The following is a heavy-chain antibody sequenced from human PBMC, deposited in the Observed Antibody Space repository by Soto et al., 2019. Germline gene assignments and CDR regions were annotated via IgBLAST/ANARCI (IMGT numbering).Heavy chain of an antibody. V-gene: IGHV3-30-3*01. J-gene: IGHJ4*02. CDR3: ARDRWHSKIKYYFDY. Sequence: QVQLVESGGGVVQPGRSLRLSCAASGFTFSSYAMHWVRQAPGKELEWVAVISYDGSNKYYADSVKGRFTISRDNSKNTLYLQMNSLRAEDTAVYYCARDRWHSKIKYYFDYWGQGTLVTVSS. CDR1: GFTFSSYA. D-gene: IGHD2-15*01. CDR2: ISYDGSNK.